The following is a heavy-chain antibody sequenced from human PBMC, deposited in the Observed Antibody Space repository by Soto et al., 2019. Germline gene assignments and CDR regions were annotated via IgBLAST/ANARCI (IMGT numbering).Heavy chain of an antibody. J-gene: IGHJ6*03. D-gene: IGHD1-7*01. V-gene: IGHV3-30*03. CDR1: GFTFSSYG. CDR2: ISYDGSNK. Sequence: GGSLRLSCAASGFTFSSYGMHWVRQAPGKGLEWVAVISYDGSNKYYADSVKGRFTISRDNSKNTLYLQMNSLRAEDTAVYYCAREQLELRNPYYYYYYYMDVWGKGTTVTVSS. CDR3: AREQLELRNPYYYYYYYMDV.